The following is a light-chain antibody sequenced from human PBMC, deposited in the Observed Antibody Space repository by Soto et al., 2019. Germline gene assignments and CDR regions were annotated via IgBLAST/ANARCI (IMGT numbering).Light chain of an antibody. CDR3: QQYNSAWT. Sequence: DIQMTQSPSTLSASVGDRVTITCRASQRVSSWLAWYQQKPGKAPNLLIYTASSLESGVPSRFSGSGSGKEFTLTISSLQPDDFETYFCQQYNSAWTFGQGTTVEIK. J-gene: IGKJ1*01. CDR2: TAS. V-gene: IGKV1-5*03. CDR1: QRVSSW.